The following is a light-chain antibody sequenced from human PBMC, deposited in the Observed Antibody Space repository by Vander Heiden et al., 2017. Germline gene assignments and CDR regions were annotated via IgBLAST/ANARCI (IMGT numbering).Light chain of an antibody. CDR2: DAS. Sequence: YVTSRVTITCRASQSISTLLVWYQQKPGKAPELLIYDASTLQSGVPSRFSGSGSGTDFTLTIGSLQPDDSATYSCQQDYAYPLTFGPGTKVEI. CDR3: QQDYAYPLT. V-gene: IGKV1-39*01. CDR1: QSISTL. J-gene: IGKJ3*01.